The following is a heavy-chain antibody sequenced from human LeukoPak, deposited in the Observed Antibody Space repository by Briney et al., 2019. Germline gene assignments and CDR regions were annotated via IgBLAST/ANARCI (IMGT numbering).Heavy chain of an antibody. CDR3: SRSDGASDFDY. J-gene: IGHJ4*02. D-gene: IGHD5-24*01. CDR2: TYYRSKWYN. CDR1: GDSVSSNRAS. V-gene: IGHV6-1*01. Sequence: SQTLSLTCAISGDSVSSNRASWTWIRQSPSRGLEWRGRTYYRSKWYNDYAVSLKSRISINPDTSKNQFSLQLNSVTPEDTAVYYCSRSDGASDFDYWGQGTLVTVSS.